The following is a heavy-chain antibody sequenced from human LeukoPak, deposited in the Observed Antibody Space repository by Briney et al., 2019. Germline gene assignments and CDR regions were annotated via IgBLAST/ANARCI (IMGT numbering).Heavy chain of an antibody. D-gene: IGHD3-10*01. J-gene: IGHJ6*02. CDR3: AKVPYGSGTHDAYYYYYGMDV. CDR2: ISGSGGST. V-gene: IGHV3-23*01. CDR1: GFTVSSNY. Sequence: PGGSLRLSCAASGFTVSSNYMSWVRQAPGKGLEWVSAISGSGGSTYYADSVKGRFTISRDNSKNTLYLQMNSLRAEDTAVYYCAKVPYGSGTHDAYYYYYGMDVWGQGTTVTVSS.